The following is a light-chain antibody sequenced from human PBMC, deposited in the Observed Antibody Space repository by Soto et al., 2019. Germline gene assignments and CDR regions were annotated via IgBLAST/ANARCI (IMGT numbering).Light chain of an antibody. CDR3: QQYNSYPWT. CDR1: QSISSW. V-gene: IGKV1-5*03. Sequence: DIQMTQSPSTLSASVGDRVTITCRASQSISSWLAWYQQKPGKAPKLLIYKASSLESGVPSRFSGSGSGTEFSLTISSLKPDDFAAYYGQQYNSYPWTFGQGTNVEIK. CDR2: KAS. J-gene: IGKJ1*01.